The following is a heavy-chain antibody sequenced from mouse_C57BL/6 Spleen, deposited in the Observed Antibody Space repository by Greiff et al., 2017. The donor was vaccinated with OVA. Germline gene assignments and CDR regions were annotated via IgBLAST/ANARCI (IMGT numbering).Heavy chain of an antibody. CDR1: GYTFTSYW. V-gene: IGHV1-64*01. J-gene: IGHJ2*01. Sequence: VQLQQPGAELVKPGASVKLSCKASGYTFTSYWMHWVKQRPGQGLEWIGMIHPNSGSTNYNEKFKSKATLTVDKSSSTAYMQLSSLTSEDSAVYYCARDGSRPYFDYWGQGTTLTVSS. CDR2: IHPNSGST. D-gene: IGHD1-1*01. CDR3: ARDGSRPYFDY.